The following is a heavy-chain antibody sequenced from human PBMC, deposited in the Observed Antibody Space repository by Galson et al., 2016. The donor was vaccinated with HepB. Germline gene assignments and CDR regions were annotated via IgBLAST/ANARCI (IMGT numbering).Heavy chain of an antibody. CDR3: ARPLTLVRGVLITAYGFDF. CDR1: GGTFTSDA. D-gene: IGHD3-10*01. J-gene: IGHJ6*02. Sequence: SVKVSCKASGGTFTSDAISWVRQAPGQGLEWLGGIIAMIATAYYAHTFQGRVTITRDESTKSAYLELSSLGSEDTAVYYCARPLTLVRGVLITAYGFDFWGQGTTVPLSS. CDR2: IIAMIATA. V-gene: IGHV1-69*05.